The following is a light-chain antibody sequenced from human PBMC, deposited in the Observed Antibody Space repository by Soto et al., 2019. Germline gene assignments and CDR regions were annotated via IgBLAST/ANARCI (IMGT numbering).Light chain of an antibody. CDR2: DAS. V-gene: IGKV1-5*01. CDR1: QTISTW. CDR3: QQYSGYWT. Sequence: DIQMTQSPSTLSASVGDRVTITCRASQTISTWLAWYQQKPGKAPKLLMYDASRLESGVPSTFSGSGSGTEFTLTLSSLQPDDVATYYCQQYSGYWTFGQGTKVEIK. J-gene: IGKJ1*01.